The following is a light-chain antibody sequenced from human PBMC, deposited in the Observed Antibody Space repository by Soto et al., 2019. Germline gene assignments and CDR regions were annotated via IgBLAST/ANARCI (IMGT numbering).Light chain of an antibody. CDR2: GAT. V-gene: IGKV3-20*01. CDR3: QPYSSVWT. J-gene: IGKJ1*01. Sequence: EIVLTQSPGTLSLSPGERATLSCRASQSFSSNYLAWYQQKPGQAPRILIYGATTRATGIPDRFSGSESGTDFTLTISRLEHDDSGVYYCQPYSSVWTFGQGPKVEI. CDR1: QSFSSNY.